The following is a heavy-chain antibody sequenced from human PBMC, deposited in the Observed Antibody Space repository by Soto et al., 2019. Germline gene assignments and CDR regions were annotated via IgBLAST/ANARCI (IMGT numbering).Heavy chain of an antibody. J-gene: IGHJ4*02. CDR3: ARDYYSDY. CDR1: AYIFTKYG. Sequence: QVELVQSGAEVKNPGASVKVSCTASAYIFTKYGINWLRQAPGQGLEWMGWIHTHNGHTNYAQNFQDRVTLTTDTSTSTAYMELRSLRSDDTAVYYCARDYYSDYWGQGTQVTVSS. V-gene: IGHV1-18*01. CDR2: IHTHNGHT.